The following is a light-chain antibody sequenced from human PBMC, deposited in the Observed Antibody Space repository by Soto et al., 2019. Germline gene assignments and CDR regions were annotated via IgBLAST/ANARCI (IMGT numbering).Light chain of an antibody. CDR1: SYNIGNIY. CDR2: DNN. Sequence: QSVLTQPPSVSAAPGQKVTISCSGSSYNIGNIYVSWYQQLPGTAPKLLIYDNNKRPSGIPDRFSGSKSGTSATLGITGLQTGDEAEYYCGTWDSSLSAGVFGGGTKLTVL. J-gene: IGLJ2*01. CDR3: GTWDSSLSAGV. V-gene: IGLV1-51*01.